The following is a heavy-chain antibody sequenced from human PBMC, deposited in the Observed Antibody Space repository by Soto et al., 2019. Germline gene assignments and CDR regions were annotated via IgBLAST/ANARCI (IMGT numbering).Heavy chain of an antibody. Sequence: QLHLKESGPGLVKPLETLSLTCTVSGGPIRSSSHSWDLIRQSPGTGLEWIGSIDESGNTYYNPPLTRRVIMSVDTSKNQFCLKLISVTGAGSGFYYGAREGGYVDYWGQGTLVTVSS. CDR1: GGPIRSSSHS. J-gene: IGHJ4*02. CDR3: AREGGYVDY. D-gene: IGHD3-16*01. CDR2: IDESGNT. V-gene: IGHV4-39*02.